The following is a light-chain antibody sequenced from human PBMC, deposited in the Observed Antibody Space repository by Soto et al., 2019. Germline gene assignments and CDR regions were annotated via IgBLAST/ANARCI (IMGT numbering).Light chain of an antibody. CDR1: QGIGSY. J-gene: IGKJ4*01. CDR2: GAS. CDR3: QQLNTYPA. Sequence: DLPLTQSPSFLSASVGDRVTITCRASQGIGSYLGWYQQAPGKAPKLLIYGASTLQSGVPSRFSGSGSGTEFTLTSSSLQPEDVATYFCQQLNTYPAFGGGTKVEI. V-gene: IGKV1-9*01.